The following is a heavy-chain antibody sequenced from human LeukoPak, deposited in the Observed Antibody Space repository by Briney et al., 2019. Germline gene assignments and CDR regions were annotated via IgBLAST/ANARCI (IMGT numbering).Heavy chain of an antibody. V-gene: IGHV1-2*02. Sequence: ASVKVSCKASGYTFTGYYMHWVRQAPGQGLEWMGWINPNSGGTNYAQKFQGRVTMTRDTPISTAYMELSRLRSDDTAVYYCARIRGYSYGDNWFDPWGQGTLVTVSS. CDR3: ARIRGYSYGDNWFDP. D-gene: IGHD5-18*01. CDR2: INPNSGGT. CDR1: GYTFTGYY. J-gene: IGHJ5*02.